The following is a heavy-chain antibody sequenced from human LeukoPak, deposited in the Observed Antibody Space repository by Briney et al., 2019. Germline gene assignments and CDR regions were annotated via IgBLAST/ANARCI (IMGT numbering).Heavy chain of an antibody. D-gene: IGHD1-26*01. CDR2: INHSGST. CDR3: ARSRAFNSGAFDP. V-gene: IGHV4-34*01. Sequence: SETLSLTCAVYGGSFSGYYWSWIRQPPGRGLEWIGEINHSGSTNYNPSLKSRVTISVDTSKNQFSLKLNSVTAADTAVYYCARSRAFNSGAFDPWGQGSLVTVSS. CDR1: GGSFSGYY. J-gene: IGHJ5*02.